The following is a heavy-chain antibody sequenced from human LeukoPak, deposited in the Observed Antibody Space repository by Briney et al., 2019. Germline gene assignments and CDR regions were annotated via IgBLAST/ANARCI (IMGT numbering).Heavy chain of an antibody. CDR3: ARDLGIDYGSVDN. D-gene: IGHD3-10*01. J-gene: IGHJ4*02. Sequence: GGSLRLSCAASGFTFSSYSMNWVRQAPGKGLEWVSYISSSGTTIYYADSVKGRFTISRDNAKTSLYLQMNSLRAEDTAVYYCARDLGIDYGSVDNWGQGALVTVSS. CDR2: ISSSGTTI. V-gene: IGHV3-48*04. CDR1: GFTFSSYS.